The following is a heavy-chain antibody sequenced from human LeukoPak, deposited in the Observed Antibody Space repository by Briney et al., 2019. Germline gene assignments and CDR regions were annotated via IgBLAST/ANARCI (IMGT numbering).Heavy chain of an antibody. CDR1: GGSISSYY. J-gene: IGHJ4*02. CDR2: IYYSGST. D-gene: IGHD3-3*01. Sequence: SETLSLTCTVSGGSISSYYWSWIRQPPGKGLEWIGYIYYSGSTNYNPSLKSRVTISVDTSKNQFSLKLSSVTAADTAVYYCARGPYYDFWSGFPNYFDYWGQGTLVTVSS. V-gene: IGHV4-59*12. CDR3: ARGPYYDFWSGFPNYFDY.